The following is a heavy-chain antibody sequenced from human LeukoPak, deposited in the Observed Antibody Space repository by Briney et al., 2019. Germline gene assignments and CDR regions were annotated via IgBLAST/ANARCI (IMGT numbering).Heavy chain of an antibody. CDR1: GVSISSSEW. D-gene: IGHD3-9*01. CDR3: GKTDIYFNPIDY. Sequence: SGTLSLTCAVCGVSISSSEWWIWVRQPPGQGLEWIGEIHRAGRTRYNPSLKSRVTISMDYSKNQFSLKLTSVTAADTAIYYCGKTDIYFNPIDYWGPGSLVTVSS. J-gene: IGHJ4*02. V-gene: IGHV4-4*02. CDR2: IHRAGRT.